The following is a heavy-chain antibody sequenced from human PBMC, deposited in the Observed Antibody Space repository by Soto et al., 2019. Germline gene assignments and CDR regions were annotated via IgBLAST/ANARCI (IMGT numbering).Heavy chain of an antibody. CDR3: ARGLLLTFWFDP. D-gene: IGHD3-10*01. V-gene: IGHV1-69*13. Sequence: VKVSCKASGGTFSSYAISWVRQAPGQGLEWMGGIIPIFGTANYAQKFQGRVTITADESTSTAYMELSSLRSEDTAVYYCARGLLLTFWFDPWGQGTLVTVSS. J-gene: IGHJ5*02. CDR1: GGTFSSYA. CDR2: IIPIFGTA.